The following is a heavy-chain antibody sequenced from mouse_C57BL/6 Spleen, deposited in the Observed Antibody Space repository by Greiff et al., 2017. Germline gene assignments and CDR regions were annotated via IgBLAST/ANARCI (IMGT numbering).Heavy chain of an antibody. Sequence: QVHVKQSGAELVKPGASVKISCKASGYAFSSYWMNWVKQRPGKGLEWIGQIYPGDGDTNYNGKFKGKATLTADKSSSTAYMQLSSLTSEDSAVYFCAREYYGSSIWYFDVWGTGTTVTVSS. CDR1: GYAFSSYW. J-gene: IGHJ1*03. V-gene: IGHV1-80*01. CDR3: AREYYGSSIWYFDV. D-gene: IGHD1-1*01. CDR2: IYPGDGDT.